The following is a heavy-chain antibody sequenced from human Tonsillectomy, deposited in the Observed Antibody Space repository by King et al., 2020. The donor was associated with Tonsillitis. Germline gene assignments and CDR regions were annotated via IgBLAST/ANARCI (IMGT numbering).Heavy chain of an antibody. CDR1: GFTVSSNY. J-gene: IGHJ4*02. V-gene: IGHV3-66*01. CDR3: ARGPDVIRMATQLNSHY. Sequence: VQLVESGGGLVQPGGSLRLSCAASGFTVSSNYMSWVRQAPGKGLEWVSVIYSGGSTYYADSVKGRFTISRDNSKNTLYLQMNSLRAEDTAVYYCARGPDVIRMATQLNSHYWGQGTLVTVSS. CDR2: IYSGGST. D-gene: IGHD5-24*01.